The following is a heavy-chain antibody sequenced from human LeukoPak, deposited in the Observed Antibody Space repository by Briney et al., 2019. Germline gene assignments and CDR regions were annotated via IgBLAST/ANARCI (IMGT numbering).Heavy chain of an antibody. CDR1: GFTFSSYE. J-gene: IGHJ4*02. CDR2: ISRSGSII. CDR3: ARLVILVGLDY. V-gene: IGHV3-48*03. D-gene: IGHD3-22*01. Sequence: GGSLRLSCAASGFTFSSYEMNWVRQAAGGGLGWVSYISRSGSIIYYAVSVKGRFTISRDHTKNSLSIRMNSLRADDTAVYFCARLVILVGLDYWGQGTLVTVS.